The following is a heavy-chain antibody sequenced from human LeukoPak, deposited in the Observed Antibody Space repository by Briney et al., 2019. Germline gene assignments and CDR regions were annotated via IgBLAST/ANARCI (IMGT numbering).Heavy chain of an antibody. CDR3: ARREGPRYRENWFDP. V-gene: IGHV4-39*01. D-gene: IGHD1-26*01. CDR2: THYSGSS. Sequence: SETLSLTCSVSGGSISSSNHYWGWIRQPPGKGLEWIGNTHYSGSSYHNPSLESRVTMSVDTSKNQFSLKLSSVTAADTAVYYCARREGPRYRENWFDPWGQGTLVTVSS. CDR1: GGSISSSNHY. J-gene: IGHJ5*02.